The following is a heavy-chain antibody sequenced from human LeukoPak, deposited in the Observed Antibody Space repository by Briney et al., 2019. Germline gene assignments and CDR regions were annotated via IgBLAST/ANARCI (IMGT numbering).Heavy chain of an antibody. V-gene: IGHV1-69*02. CDR1: GGTFSSYT. CDR3: ASPNFADTAMSLGMDV. Sequence: VAPVKVSCKASGGTFSSYTISWVRPAPGQGLEWMGRIIPILGIANYAQKFQGRVTITADKSTSTAYMELSSLRSEDTAVYYCASPNFADTAMSLGMDVWGEATTVTVSS. D-gene: IGHD5-18*01. J-gene: IGHJ6*04. CDR2: IIPILGIA.